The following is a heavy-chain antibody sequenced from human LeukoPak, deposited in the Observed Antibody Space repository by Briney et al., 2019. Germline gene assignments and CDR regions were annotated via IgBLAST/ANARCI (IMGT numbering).Heavy chain of an antibody. CDR1: GGSISSYY. CDR2: IYYSGST. CDR3: ARVQRDGYYHYYHMDV. Sequence: SETLSLTCTVSGGSISSYYWSWIRQPPGKGLEWIGYIYYSGSTNYNPSLKSRVTISVDTSKNQFSLKLSSVTAADTAMYYCARVQRDGYYHYYHMDVWGRGTTVTISS. J-gene: IGHJ6*03. V-gene: IGHV4-59*01. D-gene: IGHD5-24*01.